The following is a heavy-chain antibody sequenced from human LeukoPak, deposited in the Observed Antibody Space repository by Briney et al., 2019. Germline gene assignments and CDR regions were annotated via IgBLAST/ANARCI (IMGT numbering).Heavy chain of an antibody. CDR3: AREEAYYYDSSGDFDY. CDR2: IIPIFGTA. J-gene: IGHJ4*02. V-gene: IGHV1-69*05. Sequence: ASVKVSCKASGGTFSSYAISWVRQAPGQGLEWMGRIIPIFGTANYAQKFQGRVTITTDESTSTDYMELSSLRSEDTAVYYCAREEAYYYDSSGDFDYWGQGTLVTVSS. CDR1: GGTFSSYA. D-gene: IGHD3-22*01.